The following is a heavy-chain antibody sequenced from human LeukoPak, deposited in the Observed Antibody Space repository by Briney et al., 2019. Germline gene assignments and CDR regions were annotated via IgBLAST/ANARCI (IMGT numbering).Heavy chain of an antibody. CDR2: IYYSGST. Sequence: SETLSLTCTVSGCSISSTNYYRGWIRQPPGRGLEWIASIYYSGSTYYNPSLKSRVTISVDTSKNQFSLKLSSVTAADTAVYYCARRIIAVTGTVVYYFDSWGQGTLVTVSS. CDR1: GCSISSTNYY. V-gene: IGHV4-39*01. D-gene: IGHD6-19*01. J-gene: IGHJ4*02. CDR3: ARRIIAVTGTVVYYFDS.